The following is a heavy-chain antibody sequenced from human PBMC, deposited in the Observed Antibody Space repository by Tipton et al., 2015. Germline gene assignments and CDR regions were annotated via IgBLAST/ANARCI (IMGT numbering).Heavy chain of an antibody. CDR3: ARDLEHGMDV. CDR1: GSSVSSGNYY. Sequence: GLVKPSETLSLICSVSGSSVSSGNYYWSWIRQSPGKGLEWIGYISYSGSTHYNPSLKRRVTISLDTSKNQFSLTLNSVTAADTAVYYCARDLEHGMDVWGQGTTVTVSS. D-gene: IGHD5-24*01. V-gene: IGHV4-61*01. J-gene: IGHJ6*02. CDR2: ISYSGST.